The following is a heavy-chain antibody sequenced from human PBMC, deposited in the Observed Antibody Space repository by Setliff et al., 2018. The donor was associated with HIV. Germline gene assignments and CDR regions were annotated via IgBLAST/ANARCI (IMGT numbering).Heavy chain of an antibody. Sequence: GASVKVSCKASGYTFTSYAMNWVRQAPGQGLEWMGWINTNTGNPTYAQGFTGRFVFSLDTSVSTAYLQISSLKAEYTAVYYCARDYKAVAGILGFDPWGQGTLVTVSS. CDR3: ARDYKAVAGILGFDP. D-gene: IGHD6-19*01. V-gene: IGHV7-4-1*02. J-gene: IGHJ5*02. CDR2: INTNTGNP. CDR1: GYTFTSYA.